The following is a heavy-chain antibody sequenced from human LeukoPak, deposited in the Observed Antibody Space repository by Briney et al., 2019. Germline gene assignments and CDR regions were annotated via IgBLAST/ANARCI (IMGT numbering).Heavy chain of an antibody. J-gene: IGHJ4*02. CDR1: GFTFDDYW. Sequence: GGSLRLSCGASGFTFDDYWMSWVRQAPGQGLEWVANINQDGSEKYYLDSAKGQFTISRDNARNSLYLQVNSLRAEDTAVYYCARGGTSGYSSTRHFWGGNYYFDYWGQGSLVTVSS. CDR3: ARGGTSGYSSTRHFWGGNYYFDY. D-gene: IGHD2-2*01. CDR2: INQDGSEK. V-gene: IGHV3-7*01.